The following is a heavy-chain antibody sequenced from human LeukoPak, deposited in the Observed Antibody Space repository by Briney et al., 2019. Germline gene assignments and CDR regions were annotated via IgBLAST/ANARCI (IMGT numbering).Heavy chain of an antibody. J-gene: IGHJ4*02. Sequence: GGSLRLSCAASGFTFADYAMHWVRQAPGKGLEWVSAISGSGGSTYYADSVKGRFTISRDNAKNSLYLQMNSLRAEDTAVYYCASRSSVAGTGPGWGQGTLVTVSS. CDR1: GFTFADYA. CDR2: ISGSGGST. D-gene: IGHD6-13*01. CDR3: ASRSSVAGTGPG. V-gene: IGHV3-23*01.